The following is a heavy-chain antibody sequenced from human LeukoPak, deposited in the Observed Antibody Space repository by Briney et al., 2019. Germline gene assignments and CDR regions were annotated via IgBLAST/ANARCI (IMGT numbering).Heavy chain of an antibody. CDR2: ISYDGSNK. CDR1: GFTFSSYG. D-gene: IGHD2-21*02. V-gene: IGHV3-30*18. Sequence: GGSLRLSCAASGFTFSSYGMHWVRHAPGKGLEWVAYISYDGSNKYYADSVKGRFTISRDNSKNTLYLQMNGLRAEDTAVYYCAKDRRIVVVTAIFDYWGQGTLVTVSS. CDR3: AKDRRIVVVTAIFDY. J-gene: IGHJ4*02.